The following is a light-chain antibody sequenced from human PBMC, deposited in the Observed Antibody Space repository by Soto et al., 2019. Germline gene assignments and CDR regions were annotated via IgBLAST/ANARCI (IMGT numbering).Light chain of an antibody. CDR1: RSNIGSNT. J-gene: IGLJ2*01. CDR2: NNN. V-gene: IGLV1-44*01. Sequence: QLVLTQPPSASGTPGQRVTISCSGSRSNIGSNTVNWYQQLPGTAPKLLIYNNNQRPSGVPDRFSGSKSGTSASLAISGLQSEDEADYYCAAWDDSLNGPVFGGGTQLTVL. CDR3: AAWDDSLNGPV.